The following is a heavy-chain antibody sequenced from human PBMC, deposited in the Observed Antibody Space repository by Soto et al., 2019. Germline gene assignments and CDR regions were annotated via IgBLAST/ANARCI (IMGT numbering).Heavy chain of an antibody. D-gene: IGHD3-22*01. Sequence: PGESLKISCKGSGYSFTSYWIGWVRQMPGKGLEWMGIIYPGDSDTRYSPSFQGQVTISADKSISTAYLQWSSLKASDTAMYYCARLLELAGDYYDSSGYPSDYYYGMDVWGQGTTVTVSS. CDR2: IYPGDSDT. CDR3: ARLLELAGDYYDSSGYPSDYYYGMDV. CDR1: GYSFTSYW. J-gene: IGHJ6*02. V-gene: IGHV5-51*01.